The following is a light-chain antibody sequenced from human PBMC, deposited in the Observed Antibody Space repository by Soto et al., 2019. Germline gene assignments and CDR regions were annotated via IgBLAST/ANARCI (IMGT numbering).Light chain of an antibody. V-gene: IGLV2-14*03. CDR3: CSYTTSNTRQLG. CDR1: SSDVGGYNY. Sequence: QSALTQPASVSGSPGQSITISCTGTSSDVGGYNYVSWYQHHPGKAPKLMIYDVSNRPSGVSNRFSGSKSGNTASLTISGLQPEDEADYYCCSYTTSNTRQLGFGTGTKLTVL. CDR2: DVS. J-gene: IGLJ1*01.